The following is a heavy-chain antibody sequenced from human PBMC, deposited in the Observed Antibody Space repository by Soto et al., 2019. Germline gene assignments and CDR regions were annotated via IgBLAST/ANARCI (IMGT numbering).Heavy chain of an antibody. CDR3: ASYREQLVLYGMDV. CDR1: GYTFTSYV. CDR2: ISAYNGNT. J-gene: IGHJ6*02. Sequence: QVQLVQSGAEVKKPGASVKVSCKASGYTFTSYVISWVRQAPGQGLEWMGWISAYNGNTNYAQKLQGRGTMTTDTATSTAYMELRSLRSYDTAVYYCASYREQLVLYGMDVWGQGTTVTVSS. V-gene: IGHV1-18*01. D-gene: IGHD6-13*01.